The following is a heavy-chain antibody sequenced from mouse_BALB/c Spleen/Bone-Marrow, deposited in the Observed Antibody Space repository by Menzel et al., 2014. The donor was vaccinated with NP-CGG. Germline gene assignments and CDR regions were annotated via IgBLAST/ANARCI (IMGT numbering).Heavy chain of an antibody. D-gene: IGHD1-1*01. CDR3: ASYYYGSSLFAY. CDR1: GFNIXDTY. V-gene: IGHV14-3*02. Sequence: EVQLQQSGAELVKPGASIKLSCTAPGFNIXDTYMHWVKQRPEQGLEWIGRIDPANGNTKYDPKFQGKATITADTSSNTAYLQLSSLTSEDTAVYYCASYYYGSSLFAYWGQGTLVTVSA. CDR2: IDPANGNT. J-gene: IGHJ3*01.